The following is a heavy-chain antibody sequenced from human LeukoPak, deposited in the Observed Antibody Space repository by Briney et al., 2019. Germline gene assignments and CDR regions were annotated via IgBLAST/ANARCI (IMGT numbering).Heavy chain of an antibody. V-gene: IGHV3-30-3*01. CDR2: ISYDGSNK. D-gene: IGHD3-10*01. Sequence: GRSLRLSCAASGFTFSSYAMHWVRQAPGKGLEWVAVISYDGSNKYYADSVKGRFTISRDNSKNTLYLQMNSLRAEDTAVYYCARDITMVRGACFDYWGQGTLVTVSS. CDR1: GFTFSSYA. J-gene: IGHJ4*02. CDR3: ARDITMVRGACFDY.